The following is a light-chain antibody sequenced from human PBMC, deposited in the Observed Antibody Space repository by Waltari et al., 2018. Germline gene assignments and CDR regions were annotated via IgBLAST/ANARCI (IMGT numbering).Light chain of an antibody. CDR3: QHYLRLPAT. V-gene: IGKV3-20*01. CDR2: HAS. Sequence: ETVLTQSPGTLSLSPGERATLSCRASPSVSTYLAWYQQKPGQAPRLLIYHASTSATGIPDRFRGSGSGTDFSLTSSRLEPEDFAVYHCQHYLRLPATFGQGTKVEIK. CDR1: PSVSTY. J-gene: IGKJ1*01.